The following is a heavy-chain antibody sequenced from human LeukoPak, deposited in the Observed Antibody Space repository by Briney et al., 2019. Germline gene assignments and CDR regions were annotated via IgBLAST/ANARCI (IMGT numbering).Heavy chain of an antibody. Sequence: PSETLSLTCTVSGGSISSYYWSWIRQPPGKGLEWIGYIYYSGSTNYNPSLKSRVTISVDTSKNQFSLKLSSVTAADTAVYYCARDYCSRGSCYWDYWGQGTLVTVSS. V-gene: IGHV4-59*01. CDR1: GGSISSYY. CDR2: IYYSGST. D-gene: IGHD2-15*01. J-gene: IGHJ4*02. CDR3: ARDYCSRGSCYWDY.